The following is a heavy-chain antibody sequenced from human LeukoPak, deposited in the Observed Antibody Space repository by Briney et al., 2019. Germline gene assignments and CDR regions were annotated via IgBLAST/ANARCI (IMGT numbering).Heavy chain of an antibody. V-gene: IGHV3-48*01. CDR3: ARVVLSDHPHYLDS. J-gene: IGHJ4*02. CDR1: RFTFNIYS. Sequence: SGGSLRLSCGASRFTFNIYSMTWVRQAPGKGLEWLSYISGTSNTIYYAASMKGRFTITRDNSKNSLFLQMSSLSAEDTAVYYCARVVLSDHPHYLDSWGQGTLVIVSS. D-gene: IGHD3-10*01. CDR2: ISGTSNTI.